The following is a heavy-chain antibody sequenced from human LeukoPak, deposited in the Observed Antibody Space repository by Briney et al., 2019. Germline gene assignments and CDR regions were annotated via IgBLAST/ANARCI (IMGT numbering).Heavy chain of an antibody. J-gene: IGHJ4*02. Sequence: SETLSLTCAVYGGSFSGYYWSWIRHPPGKGLEWIGEINHSGSTNYNPSLKSRVTISVDTSKTQFSLKLSSVTAADTTVYYCARTYYYDSSGYYLGYWGQGTLVTVSS. CDR3: ARTYYYDSSGYYLGY. D-gene: IGHD3-22*01. V-gene: IGHV4-34*01. CDR1: GGSFSGYY. CDR2: INHSGST.